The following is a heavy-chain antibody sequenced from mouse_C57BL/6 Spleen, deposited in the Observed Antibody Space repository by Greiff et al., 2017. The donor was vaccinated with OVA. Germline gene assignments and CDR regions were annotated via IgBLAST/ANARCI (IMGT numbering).Heavy chain of an antibody. Sequence: QVQLQQPGAELVKPGASVKLSCKASGYTFTSYWMQWVKQRPGQGLEWIGEIDPSDSYTNYNQKFKGQATLAVDTSSSTAYMQLSRLASEDFAVCYGEGWQLEEGYYGGWGHGTTLTVSS. V-gene: IGHV1-50*01. CDR1: GYTFTSYW. J-gene: IGHJ2*01. D-gene: IGHD1-1*02. CDR3: EGWQLEEGYYGG. CDR2: IDPSDSYT.